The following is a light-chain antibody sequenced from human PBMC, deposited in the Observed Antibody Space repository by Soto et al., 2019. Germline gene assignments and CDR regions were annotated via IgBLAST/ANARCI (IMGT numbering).Light chain of an antibody. Sequence: QSVLIQPASVSGSPGQSITISCTGTSRDVGGSNYASWYQHHPHRAPKLLIYEVNYRPSGVSSRFSGSKSGNTASLTISGLQAEDEAHYYCSSYKSSNTLEVFGVGTKVTVL. CDR3: SSYKSSNTLEV. V-gene: IGLV2-14*01. J-gene: IGLJ1*01. CDR2: EVN. CDR1: SRDVGGSNY.